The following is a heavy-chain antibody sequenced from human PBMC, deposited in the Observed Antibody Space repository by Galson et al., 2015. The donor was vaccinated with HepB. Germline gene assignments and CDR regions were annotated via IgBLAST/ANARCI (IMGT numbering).Heavy chain of an antibody. CDR2: ISGYSGNT. D-gene: IGHD2-2*01. CDR1: GYTFSSYG. J-gene: IGHJ5*02. V-gene: IGHV1-18*04. CDR3: ARDLYCSSTSCYGRNWFDP. Sequence: SCKASGYTFSSYGISWVRQAPGQGLEWMGWISGYSGNTNYAQNLQGRVTMTTDTSASTAYMELMSLRSDDTAVYYCARDLYCSSTSCYGRNWFDPWGQGTLVTVSS.